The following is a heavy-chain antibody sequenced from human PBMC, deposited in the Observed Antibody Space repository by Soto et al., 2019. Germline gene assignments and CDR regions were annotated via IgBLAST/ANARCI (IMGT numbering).Heavy chain of an antibody. J-gene: IGHJ4*02. CDR1: GFTFSNYG. CDR2: MSYDGSNK. V-gene: IGHV3-30*18. Sequence: QVQLVESGGGVVQPGRSLRLSCAGSGFTFSNYGMHWVRQAPGKGLEWVATMSYDGSNKYYADSVKGRFIISRDNSKNTLYVRMNSLRAEDTAVYYCAKEGPITMELDFWGQGTLVTVSS. D-gene: IGHD3-10*01. CDR3: AKEGPITMELDF.